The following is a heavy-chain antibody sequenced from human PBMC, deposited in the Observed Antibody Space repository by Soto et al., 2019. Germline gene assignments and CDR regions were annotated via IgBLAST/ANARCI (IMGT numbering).Heavy chain of an antibody. D-gene: IGHD1-26*01. CDR1: GFTFSTYG. Sequence: QVQLVESGGGVVQPGRSLRLSCAASGFTFSTYGMHWVRQAPGKGLGGVAVIWYDGSNKYYADSVKGRFTISRDNSKNTLYLQMNSLRAEDTAVYYCARDSEVSDAGMDVWGQGTTVTVSS. J-gene: IGHJ6*02. CDR2: IWYDGSNK. V-gene: IGHV3-33*01. CDR3: ARDSEVSDAGMDV.